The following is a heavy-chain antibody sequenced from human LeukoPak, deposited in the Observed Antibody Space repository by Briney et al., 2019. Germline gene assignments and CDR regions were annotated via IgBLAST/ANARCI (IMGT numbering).Heavy chain of an antibody. CDR3: ARRGSAAGTGFDY. D-gene: IGHD6-13*01. CDR2: IYHSGST. V-gene: IGHV4-38-2*01. CDR1: GYSISSGYY. Sequence: PSKTLSLTCAVSGYSISSGYYWGWIRQPPGKELEWIGSIYHSGSTYYNPSLKSRVTISVDTSKNQFSLKLSSVTAADTAVYYCARRGSAAGTGFDYWGQGTLVTVYS. J-gene: IGHJ4*02.